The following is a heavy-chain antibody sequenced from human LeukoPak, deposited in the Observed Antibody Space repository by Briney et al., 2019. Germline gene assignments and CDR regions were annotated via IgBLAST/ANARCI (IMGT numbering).Heavy chain of an antibody. D-gene: IGHD6-25*01. CDR2: IIPIFGTA. J-gene: IGHJ6*03. Sequence: GSSVKVSCKASGGTFSSYAISWVRQAPGQGLEWMGGIIPIFGTANYAQKFKGRVTMTRSTSISTAYLELRSLRSEDTAVYYCARERYSSGPRYMDVWGKGTTVTVSS. CDR1: GGTFSSYA. CDR3: ARERYSSGPRYMDV. V-gene: IGHV1-69*05.